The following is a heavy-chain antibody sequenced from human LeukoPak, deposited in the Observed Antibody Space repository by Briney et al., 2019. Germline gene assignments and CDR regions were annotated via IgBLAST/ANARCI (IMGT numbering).Heavy chain of an antibody. CDR1: GGTFSIYA. CDR2: IIPIFGTA. V-gene: IGHV1-69*06. CDR3: AAQYHYILDGMDL. D-gene: IGHD2-2*01. Sequence: SVKVSCMASGGTFSIYAISWVRQAPGQGLEWMGGIIPIFGTANYAQKFQGRVTITADKSTSTAFMEQSRLRSEDTAVYYCAAQYHYILDGMDLWGKGTTVTVST. J-gene: IGHJ6*04.